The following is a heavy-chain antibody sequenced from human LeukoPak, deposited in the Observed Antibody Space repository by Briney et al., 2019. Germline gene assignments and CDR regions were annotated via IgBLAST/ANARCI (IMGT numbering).Heavy chain of an antibody. CDR1: GGSTSSGDYY. J-gene: IGHJ4*02. V-gene: IGHV4-30-4*08. CDR2: IYYSGST. Sequence: KSSETLSLTCTVSGGSTSSGDYYWSWIRQPPGNGLEWIGYIYYSGSTYYNPSLKSRVTISVDTSRNQFSLKLSSVTAADTAVYYCARYDYSNYEARYWGQGTLVTASS. D-gene: IGHD4-11*01. CDR3: ARYDYSNYEARY.